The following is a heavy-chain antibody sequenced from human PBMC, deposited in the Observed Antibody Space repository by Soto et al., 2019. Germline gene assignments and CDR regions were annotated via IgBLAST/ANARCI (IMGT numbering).Heavy chain of an antibody. Sequence: SETLSLTCTISGVSIRSGDYFWSWIRQPPGKGLEWIGYIYSSGSAYFNPSLASRVTMSVDTSKSQFSLRLSSVTASDTAIYYCARLKYTQIVSDPAARGNHWFDPWGQGILVTVSS. CDR3: ARLKYTQIVSDPAARGNHWFDP. CDR1: GVSIRSGDYF. D-gene: IGHD2-2*01. CDR2: IYSSGSA. J-gene: IGHJ5*02. V-gene: IGHV4-30-4*01.